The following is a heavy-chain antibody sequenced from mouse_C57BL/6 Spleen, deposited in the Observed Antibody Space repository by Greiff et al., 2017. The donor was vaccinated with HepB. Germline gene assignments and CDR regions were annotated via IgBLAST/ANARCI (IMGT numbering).Heavy chain of an antibody. CDR3: ARPRGAMDY. V-gene: IGHV1-50*01. CDR1: GYTFTSYW. Sequence: VQLQQSGAELVKPGASVKLSCKASGYTFTSYWMQWVKQRPGQGLEWIGEIDPSDSYTNYNQKFKGKATLTVDTSSSTAYMQLSSLNSEDSAVYYCARPRGAMDYWGQGTSVTVSS. J-gene: IGHJ4*01. CDR2: IDPSDSYT.